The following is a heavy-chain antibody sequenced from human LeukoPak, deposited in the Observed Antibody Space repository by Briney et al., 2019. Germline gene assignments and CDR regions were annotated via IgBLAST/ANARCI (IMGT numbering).Heavy chain of an antibody. Sequence: ASVKVSCKASGGTFSSYAISWARQAPGQGLEWMGRIIPIFGIANYAQKFQGRVTITADKSTSTAYMELSSLRSEDTAVYYCARDGGDYMAEYFQHWGQGTLVTVSS. V-gene: IGHV1-69*04. CDR1: GGTFSSYA. CDR2: IIPIFGIA. J-gene: IGHJ1*01. CDR3: ARDGGDYMAEYFQH. D-gene: IGHD4-17*01.